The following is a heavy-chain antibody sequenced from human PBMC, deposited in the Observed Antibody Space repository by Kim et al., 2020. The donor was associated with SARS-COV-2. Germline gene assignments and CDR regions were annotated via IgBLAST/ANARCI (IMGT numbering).Heavy chain of an antibody. J-gene: IGHJ4*02. D-gene: IGHD3-22*01. CDR1: GFTFTDYA. CDR2: VSGHGGDT. Sequence: GGSLRLSCAASGFTFTDYAMGWVRQAPGKGPEWVSIVSGHGGDTFYAGSVKGRFTISRDNSKNTVFLQMNSLRDEATAIYYCTKARGYLYYWCQGALFTV. CDR3: TKARGYLYY. V-gene: IGHV3-23*01.